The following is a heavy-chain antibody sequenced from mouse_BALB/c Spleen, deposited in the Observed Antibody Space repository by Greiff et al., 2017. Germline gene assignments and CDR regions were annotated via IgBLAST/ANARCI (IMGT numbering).Heavy chain of an antibody. CDR3: TRGGYDVAMDY. V-gene: IGHV1S81*02. D-gene: IGHD2-2*01. J-gene: IGHJ4*01. Sequence: VQLQQSGAELVKPGASVKLSCKASGYTFTSYYMYWVKQRPGQGLEWIGEINPSNGGTNFNEKFKSKATLTVDKSSSTAYMQLSSLTSEDSAVYYCTRGGYDVAMDYWGQGTSVTVSS. CDR2: INPSNGGT. CDR1: GYTFTSYY.